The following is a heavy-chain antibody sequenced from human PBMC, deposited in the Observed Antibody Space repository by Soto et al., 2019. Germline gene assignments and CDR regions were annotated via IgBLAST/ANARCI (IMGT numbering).Heavy chain of an antibody. CDR1: GGSISSYY. V-gene: IGHV4-4*07. J-gene: IGHJ5*02. D-gene: IGHD3-10*01. CDR2: IYTSGST. Sequence: QVQLQESGPGLVKPSETLSLTCTVPGGSISSYYWSWIRQPAGKGLEWIGRIYTSGSTSYNPSLKSRVTMSVDTSRNQFSLKLSSLAAADTAVYYCARDINIVRGVAWFDPWGQGTLVTVS. CDR3: ARDINIVRGVAWFDP.